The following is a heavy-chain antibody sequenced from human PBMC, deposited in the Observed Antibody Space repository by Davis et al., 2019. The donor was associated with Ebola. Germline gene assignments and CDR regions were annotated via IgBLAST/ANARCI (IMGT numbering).Heavy chain of an antibody. CDR3: ARGSRLRYCSYDVCGISLDY. Sequence: SETLSLTCTVSGGSISSSYWSWIRQPPGKGLEWIGYIYYSGRTNYNPSLKSRVTISVDASTNQFSLRVKSVTAADTAVYFCARGSRLRYCSYDVCGISLDYWGQGQLVAVSS. V-gene: IGHV4-59*12. D-gene: IGHD2-21*01. CDR2: IYYSGRT. CDR1: GGSISSSY. J-gene: IGHJ4*02.